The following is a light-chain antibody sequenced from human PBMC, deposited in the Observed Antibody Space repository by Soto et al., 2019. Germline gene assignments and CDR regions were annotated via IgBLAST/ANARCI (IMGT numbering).Light chain of an antibody. J-gene: IGKJ4*01. Sequence: DIQMTQSPSTLSASVGDKVTITCRATEIISNWLAWYQQKPGKAPSLLIYKVSTLQRGVPARSRGSGSGTEFTLTISGLQPDDFATYYCQQYNSYPLTFGGGTKVEIK. V-gene: IGKV1-5*03. CDR1: EIISNW. CDR3: QQYNSYPLT. CDR2: KVS.